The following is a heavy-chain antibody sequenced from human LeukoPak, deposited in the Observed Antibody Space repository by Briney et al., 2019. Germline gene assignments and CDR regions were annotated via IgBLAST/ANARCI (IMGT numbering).Heavy chain of an antibody. Sequence: PGGSLRLSCAASGFTFSSYSMNWVRQAPGKGLEWVSSISSSSSYIYYADSVKGRFTISRDNAKNSLYLQMNSLRAEDTAVYYCARGLLWFEELLAFDYWGQGTLVTVSS. CDR3: ARGLLWFEELLAFDY. D-gene: IGHD3-10*01. CDR1: GFTFSSYS. J-gene: IGHJ4*02. CDR2: ISSSSSYI. V-gene: IGHV3-21*01.